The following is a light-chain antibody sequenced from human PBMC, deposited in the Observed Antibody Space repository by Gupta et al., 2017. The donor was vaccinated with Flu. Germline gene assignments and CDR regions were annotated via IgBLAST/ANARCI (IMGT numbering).Light chain of an antibody. CDR3: QQRGNGPPPFT. Sequence: EIVLTQSPATLSLSPGERATLSCRASQDIITYLAWYQQKPGQTPRLLIYDASKRATGIPARFSGSGSGTDFTLTISSLEPEDFAVYYCQQRGNGPPPFTFGPGTKVDIK. J-gene: IGKJ3*01. CDR1: QDIITY. V-gene: IGKV3-11*01. CDR2: DAS.